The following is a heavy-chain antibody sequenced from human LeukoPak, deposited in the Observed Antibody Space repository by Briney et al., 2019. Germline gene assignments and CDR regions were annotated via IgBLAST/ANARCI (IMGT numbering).Heavy chain of an antibody. CDR1: GGPISSYF. Sequence: PSETLSLTCTVSGGPISSYFWNWIRQPAGKGLEWLGRVDSSWNTNYNPSLKSRLTMSVDTSKNQFSLKVTSVTAADTAVYYCARVCGSATGYRLCGFDIWGQGTVVTVSS. D-gene: IGHD3-9*01. J-gene: IGHJ3*02. CDR3: ARVCGSATGYRLCGFDI. V-gene: IGHV4-4*07. CDR2: VDSSWNT.